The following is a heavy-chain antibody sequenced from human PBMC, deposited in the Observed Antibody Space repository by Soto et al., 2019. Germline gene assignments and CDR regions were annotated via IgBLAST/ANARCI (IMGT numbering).Heavy chain of an antibody. D-gene: IGHD3-10*01. CDR3: AKDMSRGYYYYGMDV. J-gene: IGHJ6*02. CDR1: GFTFSSYA. CDR2: ISGSGGST. Sequence: RGSLRLSCAASGFTFSSYAMSWVRQAPGKGLEWVSAISGSGGSTYYADSVKGRFTISRDNSKNTLYLQMNSLRAEDTAVYYCAKDMSRGYYYYGMDVWGQGTTVTVSS. V-gene: IGHV3-23*01.